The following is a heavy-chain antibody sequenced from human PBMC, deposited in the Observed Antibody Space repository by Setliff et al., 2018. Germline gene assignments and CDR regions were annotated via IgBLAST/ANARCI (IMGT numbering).Heavy chain of an antibody. CDR3: ARGPQKFYSDTSGYYYDALYYYYMDV. V-gene: IGHV1-18*01. D-gene: IGHD3-22*01. Sequence: ASVKVSCKASGYTFTSYGISWVRQAPGQGLEWMGWISAYNGNTNYAQKLQGRVTMTTDTSTSTAYMELRSLRSDDTAVYYCARGPQKFYSDTSGYYYDALYYYYMDVWGKGTTVTVSS. CDR2: ISAYNGNT. J-gene: IGHJ6*03. CDR1: GYTFTSYG.